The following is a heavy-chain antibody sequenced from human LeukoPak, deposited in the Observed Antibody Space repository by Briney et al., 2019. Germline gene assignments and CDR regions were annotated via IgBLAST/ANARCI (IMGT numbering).Heavy chain of an antibody. Sequence: SETLSLTCTVSGGSISSYYWSWIRQPPGKGLEWIGYIYYSGSTNYNPSLKSRVTISVDTSKNQFSLKLSSVTAADTAMYYCARGHYYDSSGYDGPYYYYYGMDVWGQGTTVTVSS. CDR3: ARGHYYDSSGYDGPYYYYYGMDV. J-gene: IGHJ6*02. D-gene: IGHD3-22*01. CDR2: IYYSGST. CDR1: GGSISSYY. V-gene: IGHV4-59*01.